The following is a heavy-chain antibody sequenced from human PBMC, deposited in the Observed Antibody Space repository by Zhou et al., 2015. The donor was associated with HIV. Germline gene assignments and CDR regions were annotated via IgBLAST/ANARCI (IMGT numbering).Heavy chain of an antibody. CDR2: LGGSGTST. D-gene: IGHD6-19*01. CDR1: GFAFNDYA. CDR3: ARGRYSSGWNWGDFYYGMDV. Sequence: EVQLLESGGGLVQPGGSLRVSCAASGFAFNDYAMSWVRQAPGKGLEWVSSVLGGSGTSTRYADSVKGRFTISRDKSKNTVYLQMNSLRAEDTAVYYCARGRYSSGWNWGDFYYGMDVWGQGP. J-gene: IGHJ6*02. V-gene: IGHV3-23*01.